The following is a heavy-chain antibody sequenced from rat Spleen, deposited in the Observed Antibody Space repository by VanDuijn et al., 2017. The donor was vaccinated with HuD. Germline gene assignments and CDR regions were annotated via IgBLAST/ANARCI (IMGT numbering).Heavy chain of an antibody. Sequence: EVQLVESDGGLVQPGRSLKLSCAASGFTFSDYYMAWVRQAPTKGLEWVASITNTGGSTYYPDSVKGRFTISRDNAKSTLYLQMDSLRSEDTATYYCARVRGDYWGQGVMVTVSS. CDR1: GFTFSDYY. CDR3: ARVRGDY. D-gene: IGHD4-5*01. CDR2: ITNTGGST. J-gene: IGHJ2*01. V-gene: IGHV5-25*01.